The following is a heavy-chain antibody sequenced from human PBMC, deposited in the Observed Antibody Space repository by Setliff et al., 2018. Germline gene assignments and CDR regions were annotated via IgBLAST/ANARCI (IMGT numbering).Heavy chain of an antibody. CDR2: IQTRGTT. V-gene: IGHV4-61*09. CDR3: ARYRNYFDSSGQTQYYFDY. J-gene: IGHJ4*02. Sequence: TLSLTCTVSGGSISRVNYYWSWIRQPAGKGLEWIGHIQTRGTTNYNPSLKSRVTIAVDTSKNQFSLKLSAVTAADTAVYYCARYRNYFDSSGQTQYYFDYWGQGTLVTVSS. CDR1: GGSISRVNYY. D-gene: IGHD3-22*01.